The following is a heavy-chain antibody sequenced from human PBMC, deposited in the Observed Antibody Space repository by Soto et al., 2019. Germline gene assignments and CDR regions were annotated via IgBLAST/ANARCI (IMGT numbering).Heavy chain of an antibody. CDR1: GYTFTSYA. V-gene: IGHV1-3*01. J-gene: IGHJ4*02. CDR3: ARDRGGSYEDY. CDR2: INAGNGNT. Sequence: ASVKVSCKASGYTFTSYAMRWVRQAPGQRLEWMGWINAGNGNTKYSQKFQGRVTITRDTSASTAYMELSSLRSEDTAVYYCARDRGGSYEDYWGQGTLVTVSS. D-gene: IGHD1-26*01.